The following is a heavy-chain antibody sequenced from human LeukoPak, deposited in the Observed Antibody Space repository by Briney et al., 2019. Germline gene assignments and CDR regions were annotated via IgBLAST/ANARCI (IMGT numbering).Heavy chain of an antibody. D-gene: IGHD3-9*01. V-gene: IGHV1-18*01. CDR2: ISAYNGKT. CDR1: GSTFTSYG. CDR3: ARERGYYDILTGYYAHYYYYGMDV. Sequence: ASVKVSCKAAGSTFTSYGISWVRQAPGQGLEWMGWISAYNGKTNYAQKLQGRVTMTTDTATSTAYMELRSLRSDDTAVYYYARERGYYDILTGYYAHYYYYGMDVWGQGTTVTVSS. J-gene: IGHJ6*02.